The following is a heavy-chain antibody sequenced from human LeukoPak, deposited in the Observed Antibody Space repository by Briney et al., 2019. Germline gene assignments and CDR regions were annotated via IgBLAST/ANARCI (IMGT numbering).Heavy chain of an antibody. V-gene: IGHV4-59*12. CDR1: GGSISNYY. D-gene: IGHD3-9*01. J-gene: IGHJ3*02. Sequence: PSETLSLTCTVSGGSISNYYWSWIRQPPGKGLEWIGYISYTGSTNYNPSLKSRVTISVDTSKNQFSLKLSSVTAADTAVYYCARDRLYYDILTGYHHDAFDIWGQGTMVTVSS. CDR3: ARDRLYYDILTGYHHDAFDI. CDR2: ISYTGST.